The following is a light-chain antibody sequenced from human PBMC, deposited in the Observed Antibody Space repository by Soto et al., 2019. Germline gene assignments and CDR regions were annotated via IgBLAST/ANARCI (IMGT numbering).Light chain of an antibody. Sequence: DIQMTQSPSTLSGSAGDRVTITCRASQTISSWLAWYQQKPGKAPKLLIYKASTLKSGVPSRFSGSGSGTEFTLTISSLQPDDFAAYYCQHYNNYSGAFGQGTKVELK. CDR1: QTISSW. J-gene: IGKJ1*01. CDR2: KAS. CDR3: QHYNNYSGA. V-gene: IGKV1-5*03.